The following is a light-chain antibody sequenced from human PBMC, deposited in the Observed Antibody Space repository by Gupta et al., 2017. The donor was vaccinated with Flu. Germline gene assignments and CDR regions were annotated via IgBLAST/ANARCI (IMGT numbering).Light chain of an antibody. Sequence: IVLTQSPATLSLSPGERATLSCRASQSVSTNLSWYQQKPGQPPMLLIYDAATRATGVPARSSGSGSGTYFTLTISILDSEYVTIYYCQRRVPWWTFGQGTKVEIK. V-gene: IGKV3-11*01. CDR2: DAA. CDR1: QSVSTN. CDR3: QRRVPWWT. J-gene: IGKJ1*01.